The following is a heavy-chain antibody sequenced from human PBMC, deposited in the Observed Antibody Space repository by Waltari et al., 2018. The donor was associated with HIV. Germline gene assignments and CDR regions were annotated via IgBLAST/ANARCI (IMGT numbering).Heavy chain of an antibody. CDR3: AKSDDGAWHYFIA. V-gene: IGHV3-30-3*02. D-gene: IGHD1-26*01. Sequence: QVQLVDSGGGVVKPGRSLRLSCAVSGFTFISYFMHWVRQAPGKGLEWVAVISKDGNRKFYADSVKGRFTISRDNSWNTLSLQMNSLRAEDTATYYCAKSDDGAWHYFIAWGQGTLVTVSS. CDR1: GFTFISYF. CDR2: ISKDGNRK. J-gene: IGHJ5*02.